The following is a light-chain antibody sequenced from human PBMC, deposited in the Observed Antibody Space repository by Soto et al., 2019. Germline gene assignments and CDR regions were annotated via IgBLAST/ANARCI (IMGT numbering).Light chain of an antibody. V-gene: IGKV1-39*01. J-gene: IGKJ1*01. CDR3: QQSHSTPPT. CDR1: QSISSY. Sequence: DLQMTQSPSSLSASVGDRVTITCRASQSISSYLNWYQQKPGKAPKLLIYAASSLQSGVPSRFSGSGSGTDSTLTISSLQPEDFATYYCQQSHSTPPTFGQGTKVEIK. CDR2: AAS.